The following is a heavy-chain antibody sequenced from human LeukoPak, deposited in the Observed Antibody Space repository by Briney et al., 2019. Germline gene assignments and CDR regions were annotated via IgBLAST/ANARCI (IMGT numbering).Heavy chain of an antibody. Sequence: GGSLRLSCAASGFTVSSNYMSWVRQAPGKGLEWVSVIYSGGSTYYADSVKGRFTISRDNSKNTLYLQMNSLRAEDTAVYYCARRGSWIAAAGRGDAFDIWGQGTMVTVSS. J-gene: IGHJ3*02. V-gene: IGHV3-66*04. CDR2: IYSGGST. D-gene: IGHD6-13*01. CDR3: ARRGSWIAAAGRGDAFDI. CDR1: GFTVSSNY.